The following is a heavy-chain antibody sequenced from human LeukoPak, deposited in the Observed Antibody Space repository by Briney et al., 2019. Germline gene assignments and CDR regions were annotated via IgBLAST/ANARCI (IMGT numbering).Heavy chain of an antibody. Sequence: GGSLRLSCAASGFTFSSYWMHWVRHAPGKGLVWVSRINSDGSTTNYADSVKGRFTISRDNAKNALYLQMNSLRADDTAVYYCARSRWLDAFDYWGQGTLVTVSS. CDR3: ARSRWLDAFDY. CDR2: INSDGSTT. J-gene: IGHJ4*02. V-gene: IGHV3-74*01. D-gene: IGHD6-19*01. CDR1: GFTFSSYW.